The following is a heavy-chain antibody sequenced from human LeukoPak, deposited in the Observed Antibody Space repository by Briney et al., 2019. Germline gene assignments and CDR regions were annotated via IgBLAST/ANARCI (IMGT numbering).Heavy chain of an antibody. D-gene: IGHD5-18*01. CDR2: IYTSGST. CDR1: GGSTSSYY. J-gene: IGHJ4*02. CDR3: ARTTAMGNSYYFDY. Sequence: PSETLSLTCTVSGGSTSSYYWSWIRQPAGKGLEWIGRIYTSGSTNYNPSLKSRVTMSVDTSKNQFSLKLSSVTAADTAVYYCARTTAMGNSYYFDYWGQGTLVTVSS. V-gene: IGHV4-4*07.